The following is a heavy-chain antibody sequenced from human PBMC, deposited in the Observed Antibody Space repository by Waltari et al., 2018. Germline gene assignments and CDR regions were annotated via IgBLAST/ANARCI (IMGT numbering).Heavy chain of an antibody. CDR1: GYTFTGYY. CDR3: ARSPVFGAIVPAAIPPFDY. Sequence: QVQLVQSGAEVKKPGASVKVSCKASGYTFTGYYMHWVRQAPGQGREWMGWINPNSGDTNYAQNFQGRVTMTRDTSINTAYMELSGLTSDDTAVYYCARSPVFGAIVPAAIPPFDYWGRGTLVTVSS. CDR2: INPNSGDT. V-gene: IGHV1-2*02. J-gene: IGHJ4*02. D-gene: IGHD2-2*01.